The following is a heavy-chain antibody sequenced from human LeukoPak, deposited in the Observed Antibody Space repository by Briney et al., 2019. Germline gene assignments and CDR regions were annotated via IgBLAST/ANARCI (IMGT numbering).Heavy chain of an antibody. CDR3: ARSIPVIAARPDHAFDI. V-gene: IGHV4-39*07. J-gene: IGHJ3*02. CDR2: IYYSGST. Sequence: SETLSLTCTVSGGSISSSSYYWGWIRQPPGKGLEWIGSIYYSGSTNYNPSLKSRVTISVDTSKNQFSLKLSSVTAADTAVYYCARSIPVIAARPDHAFDIWGQGTMVTVSS. CDR1: GGSISSSSYY. D-gene: IGHD6-6*01.